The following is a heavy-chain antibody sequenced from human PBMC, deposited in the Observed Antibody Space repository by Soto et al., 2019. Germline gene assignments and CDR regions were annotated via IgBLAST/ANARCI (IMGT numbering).Heavy chain of an antibody. CDR2: ISAYNGNI. CDR1: GYTFTNYG. CDR3: ASSFFCCNCYSNLPLDYYYYGMDV. J-gene: IGHJ6*02. D-gene: IGHD2-21*02. Sequence: ASVKVSCKASGYTFTNYGISWVRQAPGQGLEWMGWISAYNGNINYAQKLQGRVTMTTDTSTSTAYMELRSLRSDDTAMYYCASSFFCCNCYSNLPLDYYYYGMDVWGQGTTVTVSS. V-gene: IGHV1-18*01.